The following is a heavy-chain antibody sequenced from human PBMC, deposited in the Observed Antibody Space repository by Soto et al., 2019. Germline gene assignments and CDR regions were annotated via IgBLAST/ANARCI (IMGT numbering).Heavy chain of an antibody. J-gene: IGHJ3*02. CDR1: GGSFSGYY. CDR2: INHSGST. D-gene: IGHD4-17*01. V-gene: IGHV4-34*01. CDR3: ARGWDLNTTRAFDI. Sequence: SETLSLTCAVSGGSFSGYYWSWIRQPPGKGLEWIGEINHSGSTNYNPSLKSRVTISVDTSKNQFSLKLSSVTAADTAVYYCARGWDLNTTRAFDIWGQGSMVPVSS.